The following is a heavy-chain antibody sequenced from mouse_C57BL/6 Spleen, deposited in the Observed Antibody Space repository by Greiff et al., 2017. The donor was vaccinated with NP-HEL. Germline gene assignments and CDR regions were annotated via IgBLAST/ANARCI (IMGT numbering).Heavy chain of an antibody. D-gene: IGHD4-1*01. CDR2: IYPRSGNT. CDR3: ARDWDVGAMDD. Sequence: QVQLKESGAELARPGASVKLSCKASGYTFTSYGISWVKQRTGKGLEWIGEIYPRSGNTYYNEKITGKATLTADKSSSTAYMELRSLTSEDAAVYFCARDWDVGAMDDWGQGTSVTVSS. CDR1: GYTFTSYG. V-gene: IGHV1-81*01. J-gene: IGHJ4*01.